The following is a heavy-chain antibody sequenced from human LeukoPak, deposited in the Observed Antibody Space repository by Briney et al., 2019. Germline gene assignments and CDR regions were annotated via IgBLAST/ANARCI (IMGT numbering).Heavy chain of an antibody. D-gene: IGHD3-10*01. Sequence: GGSLRLSCAASGFTFSSNSMHWVRQAPGKGLEWVSSISSGSTYKYYADSVKGRFTISRDNSKKTLYLQMNSLRAEDTAVYYCACNYYGSGSYDYFDHWGQGTLVTVSS. V-gene: IGHV3-21*04. CDR1: GFTFSSNS. CDR2: ISSGSTYK. J-gene: IGHJ4*02. CDR3: ACNYYGSGSYDYFDH.